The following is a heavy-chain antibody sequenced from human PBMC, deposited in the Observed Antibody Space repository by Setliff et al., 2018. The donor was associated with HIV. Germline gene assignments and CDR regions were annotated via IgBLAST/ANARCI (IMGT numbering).Heavy chain of an antibody. Sequence: SVKVSCKASGDTFSKSSITWVRQAPGQGLEYMGGIIPVIGTPVYSQKFQGRVTITADENTSTAYMELSSLRSEDAAVYYCARGGPIFYYYYYMDVWGKGTTVTVS. CDR2: IIPVIGTP. CDR3: ARGGPIFYYYYYMDV. CDR1: GDTFSKSS. V-gene: IGHV1-69*13. D-gene: IGHD3-3*02. J-gene: IGHJ6*03.